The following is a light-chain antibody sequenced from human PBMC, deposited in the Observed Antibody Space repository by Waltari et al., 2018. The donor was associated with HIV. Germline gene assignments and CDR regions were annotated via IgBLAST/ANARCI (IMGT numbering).Light chain of an antibody. Sequence: QSALTQPASVSGSPGQSITISCTGTSSEVGGYNFVSWFQQHPGKAPKLMIYEVTHRPSGVSNRFSGSKSGNTASLTISGLQADDEADYYCASYTSSSTLFGGGTKLTVL. CDR2: EVT. J-gene: IGLJ2*01. CDR1: SSEVGGYNF. CDR3: ASYTSSSTL. V-gene: IGLV2-14*03.